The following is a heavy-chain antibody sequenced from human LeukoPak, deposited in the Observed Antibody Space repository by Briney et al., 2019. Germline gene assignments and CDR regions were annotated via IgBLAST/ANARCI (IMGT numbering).Heavy chain of an antibody. Sequence: SETLSLTCAVYGGSFTGYYWSWIRQPPGKGLEWIGEINHSGSTNYNPSLKSRVTISVDTSKNQFSLKLSSVTAADTAVYYCARSLYSSGWVTSGIGYWGQGTLVTVSS. CDR3: ARSLYSSGWVTSGIGY. CDR2: INHSGST. J-gene: IGHJ4*02. CDR1: GGSFTGYY. V-gene: IGHV4-34*01. D-gene: IGHD6-19*01.